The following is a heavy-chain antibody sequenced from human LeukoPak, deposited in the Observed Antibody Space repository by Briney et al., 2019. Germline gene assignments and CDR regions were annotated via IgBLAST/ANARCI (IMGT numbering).Heavy chain of an antibody. D-gene: IGHD2-2*01. CDR2: INTDGTST. CDR1: GFTFRGYW. V-gene: IGHV3-74*01. CDR3: ARPQQGGTTRSHGLDV. J-gene: IGHJ6*02. Sequence: PGGSLRLSCAASGFTFRGYWMTWVRQAPGKGLVWVSRINTDGTSTSYADSVRGRFIISRDNAKNTLYLQMNSLRAEDTAVYYCARPQQGGTTRSHGLDVWGQGTTVTVSS.